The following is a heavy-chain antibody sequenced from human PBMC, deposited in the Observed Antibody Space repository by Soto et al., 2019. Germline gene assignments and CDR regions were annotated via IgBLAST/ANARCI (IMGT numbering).Heavy chain of an antibody. CDR1: GYTFTRYT. V-gene: IGHV1-3*01. CDR2: INPDNGNT. D-gene: IGHD2-15*01. J-gene: IGHJ5*02. Sequence: ASVEVSCKASGYTFTRYTMNWVRQAPGQRLEWMGWINPDNGNTKSSQKFQDRVIITRDTSASTAYMDLSSLRSEDTAVYYCARGIATGQLDPWGQGTLVTVSS. CDR3: ARGIATGQLDP.